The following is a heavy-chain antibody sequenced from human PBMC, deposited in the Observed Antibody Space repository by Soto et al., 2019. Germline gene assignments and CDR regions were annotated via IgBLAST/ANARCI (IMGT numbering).Heavy chain of an antibody. Sequence: PSETLSLTYTVYGGSINSSSSYWGKIRQPQGLTPVRIGTIYYISNTYYKPSLKRRVAIAIDSSKTRFAWKLNSVTTADTAVYYCGAQDYGAKGYYFETWGQGTLVTV. CDR1: GGSINSSSSY. CDR3: GAQDYGAKGYYFET. J-gene: IGHJ4*02. CDR2: IYYISNT. V-gene: IGHV4-39*02. D-gene: IGHD4-17*01.